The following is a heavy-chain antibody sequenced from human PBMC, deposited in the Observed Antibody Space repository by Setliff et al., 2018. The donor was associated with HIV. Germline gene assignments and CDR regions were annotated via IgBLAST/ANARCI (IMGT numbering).Heavy chain of an antibody. CDR3: ATHRVGQRPWLSDF. Sequence: GGSLRLSCAASGFTFSSYSMNWVRQAPGKGLEWVSYISSSSSYTHYADSVKGRFTISRDNVKNSLYLQMNSLRAEDTAVYYCATHRVGQRPWLSDFWGQGTLVTVSS. V-gene: IGHV3-21*01. CDR1: GFTFSSYS. CDR2: ISSSSSYT. J-gene: IGHJ4*02. D-gene: IGHD5-12*01.